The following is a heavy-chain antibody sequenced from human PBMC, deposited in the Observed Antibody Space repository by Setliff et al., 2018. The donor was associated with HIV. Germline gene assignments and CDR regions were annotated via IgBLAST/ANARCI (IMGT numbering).Heavy chain of an antibody. CDR1: GGSINNYY. CDR2: IYPNGSP. J-gene: IGHJ3*02. CDR3: AGEGTHIRWQVEDSFHI. D-gene: IGHD2-2*01. Sequence: SETLSLTCTVSGGSINNYYWSWIRQPPGKGLEWIGYIYPNGSPDYPSGNIVYNPSFRSRVTLSLDTSKNQFSLKLTSVTAADAAVYYCAGEGTHIRWQVEDSFHIWGEGTMVTVSS. V-gene: IGHV4-4*08.